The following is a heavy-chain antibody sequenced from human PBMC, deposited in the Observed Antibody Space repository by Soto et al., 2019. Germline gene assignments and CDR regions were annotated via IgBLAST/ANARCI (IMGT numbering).Heavy chain of an antibody. Sequence: EVQLVESGGGLVQPGRSLKLSCAASGFTFDDYAMHWVRQAPGKGLEWVSGISWNSGSIGYADSVKGRFTISRDNAKNSLYLQMNSLRAEDTALYYCAKEIWNRGDYWGQGTLVTVSS. D-gene: IGHD1-1*01. J-gene: IGHJ4*02. CDR1: GFTFDDYA. V-gene: IGHV3-9*01. CDR2: ISWNSGSI. CDR3: AKEIWNRGDY.